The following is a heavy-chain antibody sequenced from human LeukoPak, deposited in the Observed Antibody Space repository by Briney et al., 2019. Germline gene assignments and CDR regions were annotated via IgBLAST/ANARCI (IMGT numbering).Heavy chain of an antibody. Sequence: GGSLRLSCAASGFTFSSYWMSWVRQAPGKGLEWVANIKQDGSEKYYVDSVKGRFTISRDNAKNSLYLQMNSLRAEDTAVYYCARDVGDIVVVPAAILYWGQGTLVTVPS. CDR3: ARDVGDIVVVPAAILY. D-gene: IGHD2-2*01. J-gene: IGHJ4*02. CDR2: IKQDGSEK. CDR1: GFTFSSYW. V-gene: IGHV3-7*01.